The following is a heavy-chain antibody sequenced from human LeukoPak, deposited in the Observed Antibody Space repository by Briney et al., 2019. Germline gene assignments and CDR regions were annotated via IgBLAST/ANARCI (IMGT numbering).Heavy chain of an antibody. CDR2: IYYSGST. V-gene: IGHV4-59*01. D-gene: IGHD3-3*01. CDR1: GGSISSYY. Sequence: SETLSFTCTVSGGSISSYYWSWIRQPPGKGLEWIGYIYYSGSTNYNPSLKSRVTISVDTSKNQFSLKLSSVTAADTAVYYCARDSDLDFWGQGTLVTVSS. CDR3: ARDSDLDF. J-gene: IGHJ4*02.